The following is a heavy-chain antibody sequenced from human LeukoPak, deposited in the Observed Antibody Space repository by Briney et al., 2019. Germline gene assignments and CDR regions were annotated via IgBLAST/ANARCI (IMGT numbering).Heavy chain of an antibody. CDR2: INSGGSST. Sequence: GGSLRLSCAASGFTFSSYWMHWVRQAPGKGLVWVARINSGGSSTIYADSVKGRFTISRYSAENTLYMKLNSLRAEDTAVYYCARDQLYCSGGPCYHDSWGQGTLVTVTS. CDR3: ARDQLYCSGGPCYHDS. CDR1: GFTFSSYW. J-gene: IGHJ4*02. V-gene: IGHV3-74*01. D-gene: IGHD2-15*01.